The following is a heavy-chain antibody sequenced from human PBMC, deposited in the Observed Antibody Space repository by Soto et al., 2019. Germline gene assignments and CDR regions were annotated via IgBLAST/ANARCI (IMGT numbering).Heavy chain of an antibody. CDR3: ARVIDAVAATRWFDP. Sequence: QVQLQESGPGLVKPSETLSLTCTVSGGSISSYYWSWIRQPPGKGLEWIGYIYYSGSTNYNPSLKSRVTISVDTSKNQFSLKLSSVTAADTAGYYCARVIDAVAATRWFDPWGQGTLVTVSS. CDR2: IYYSGST. CDR1: GGSISSYY. D-gene: IGHD2-15*01. V-gene: IGHV4-59*01. J-gene: IGHJ5*02.